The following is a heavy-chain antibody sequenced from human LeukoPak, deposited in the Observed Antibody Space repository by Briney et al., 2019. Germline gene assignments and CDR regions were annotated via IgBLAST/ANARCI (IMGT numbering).Heavy chain of an antibody. V-gene: IGHV1-18*01. CDR2: ISAYNGNT. D-gene: IGHD3-9*01. Sequence: ASVKVSCKASGYTFTSYGISWVRQAPGQGLEWMGWISAYNGNTNYAQKLQGRVTMTTDTSTNTAYMELRSLRSDDTAVYYCARDRYDILTGYRDVGYWGQGTLVTVSS. J-gene: IGHJ4*02. CDR3: ARDRYDILTGYRDVGY. CDR1: GYTFTSYG.